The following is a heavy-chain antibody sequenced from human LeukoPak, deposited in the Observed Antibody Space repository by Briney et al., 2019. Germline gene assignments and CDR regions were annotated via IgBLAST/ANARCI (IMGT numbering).Heavy chain of an antibody. V-gene: IGHV3-73*01. J-gene: IGHJ3*02. CDR3: TTRVWGYVKNDAFDI. D-gene: IGHD4/OR15-4a*01. Sequence: GGSLKLSCAASGFTFSGSAMHWVRQASGKGLEWVGRIRSKANSYATAYAASVKGRFTISRDDSKNTAYLQMNSLKTEDTAVYYCTTRVWGYVKNDAFDIWGQGTMVTVSS. CDR1: GFTFSGSA. CDR2: IRSKANSYAT.